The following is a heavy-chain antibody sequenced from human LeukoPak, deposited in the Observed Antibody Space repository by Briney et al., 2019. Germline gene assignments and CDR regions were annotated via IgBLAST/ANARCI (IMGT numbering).Heavy chain of an antibody. Sequence: PSETLSLTCTVSGGSISRYSWSWIRQPPGKGLEYIGYVYYSGNTNYNPSLKSRVTISVDTSKNQFSLKLSSVTAADTAVYYCARPHSSGYYRGPAFDIWGQGTMVTVSS. J-gene: IGHJ3*02. CDR1: GGSISRYS. D-gene: IGHD3-22*01. V-gene: IGHV4-59*12. CDR3: ARPHSSGYYRGPAFDI. CDR2: VYYSGNT.